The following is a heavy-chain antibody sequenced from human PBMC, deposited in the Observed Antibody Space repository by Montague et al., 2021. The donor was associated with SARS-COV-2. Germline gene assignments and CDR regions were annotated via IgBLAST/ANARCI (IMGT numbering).Heavy chain of an antibody. CDR1: GFTFSSYY. CDR3: ARDPPSIFLGIAVAGPFDP. D-gene: IGHD6-19*01. J-gene: IGHJ5*02. Sequence: SLRLSCAASGFTFSSYYMNWVRQAPGKGLEWVSSISGSSSNTYYADSVKGRFTISRDNAKNSLYLQMNSLRAEDTAVYYCARDPPSIFLGIAVAGPFDPWGQGTLVTVSS. CDR2: ISGSSSNT. V-gene: IGHV3-21*01.